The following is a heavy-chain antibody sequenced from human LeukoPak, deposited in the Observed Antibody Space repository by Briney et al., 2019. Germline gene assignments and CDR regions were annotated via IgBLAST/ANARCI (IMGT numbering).Heavy chain of an antibody. J-gene: IGHJ4*02. CDR3: ARLREIPVFGVVTKSTSYFDY. V-gene: IGHV3-7*01. Sequence: GGSLRLSCSVSGFIFRDFSMSWVRQAPGKGLELVANIKQDRSEKYYVDSVKGRFTISRDNAKNSLYLQMNSLRAEDTAVYYCARLREIPVFGVVTKSTSYFDYWGQGTLVTVSS. CDR2: IKQDRSEK. D-gene: IGHD3-3*01. CDR1: GFIFRDFS.